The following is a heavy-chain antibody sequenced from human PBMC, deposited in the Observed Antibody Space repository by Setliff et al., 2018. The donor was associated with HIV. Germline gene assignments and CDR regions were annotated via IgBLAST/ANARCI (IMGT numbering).Heavy chain of an antibody. CDR3: AKTTPQPHYYYYVDV. D-gene: IGHD4-17*01. CDR1: GYIFSNYG. V-gene: IGHV1-18*01. CDR2: IGASNGNT. Sequence: ASVKVSCKASGYIFSNYGISWVRQAPGQGLEWMGWIGASNGNTHYAQKVQCRVTLTTDTSTNTAYMELRSLRSDDAAVYYCAKTTPQPHYYYYVDVWGKGTTVTVSS. J-gene: IGHJ6*03.